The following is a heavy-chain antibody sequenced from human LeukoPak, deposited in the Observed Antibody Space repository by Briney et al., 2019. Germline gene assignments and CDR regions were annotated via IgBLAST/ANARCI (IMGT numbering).Heavy chain of an antibody. CDR2: ANPGSGNT. J-gene: IGHJ2*01. CDR3: ARDYYYDTSGHRSGYFDL. D-gene: IGHD3-22*01. V-gene: IGHV1-8*01. CDR1: GYTFTSYE. Sequence: GASVKVSCKASGYTFTSYEINWVRQATGQGLEWMGRANPGSGNTGYAQKFQGRVTMTRDTSITTAYMELSSLRSEDTAVYYCARDYYYDTSGHRSGYFDLWGRGTLVTVSS.